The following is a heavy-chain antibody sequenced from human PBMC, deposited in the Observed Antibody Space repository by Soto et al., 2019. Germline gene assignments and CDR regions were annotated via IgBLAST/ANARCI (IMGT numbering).Heavy chain of an antibody. CDR2: IWYDGSNK. CDR3: AREATSVAGTVDY. D-gene: IGHD6-19*01. J-gene: IGHJ4*02. Sequence: GGSLRLSCAASGFTFSSYGMHWVRQAPGKGLQWVAIIWYDGSNKYYADSVRGRFTISRDNSKNTLYLQMNSLRAEDTAVYYCAREATSVAGTVDYWGQGTLVTVSS. CDR1: GFTFSSYG. V-gene: IGHV3-33*01.